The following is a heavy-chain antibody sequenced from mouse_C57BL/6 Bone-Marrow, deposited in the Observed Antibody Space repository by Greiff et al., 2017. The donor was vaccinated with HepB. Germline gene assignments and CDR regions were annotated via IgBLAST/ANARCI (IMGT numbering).Heavy chain of an antibody. CDR2: IDPSDSYT. V-gene: IGHV1-50*01. CDR1: GYTFTSYW. D-gene: IGHD2-3*01. Sequence: VQLQQPGAELVKPGASVKLSCKASGYTFTSYWMQWVKQRPGQGLEWIGEIDPSDSYTNYNQKFKGKATLTVDTSSSTAYMQPSSLTSEDSAVYYCASYGYYEDYYGIDHWGRGTGVTVTS. J-gene: IGHJ4*01. CDR3: ASYGYYEDYYGIDH.